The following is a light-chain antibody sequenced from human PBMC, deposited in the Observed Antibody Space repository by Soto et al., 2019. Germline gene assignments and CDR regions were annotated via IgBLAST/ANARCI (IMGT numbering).Light chain of an antibody. CDR2: GAS. CDR1: QSVSNNY. J-gene: IGKJ5*01. CDR3: QQYGRSPIT. Sequence: IGLALSPGAVPLSAGERATLSCTASQSVSNNYLAWYQQKPGQAPRLLIYGASNRATGIPDRFSGSGSGTDFTLTISRLEPEDFAVYYCQQYGRSPITFGQGTRLEIK. V-gene: IGKV3-20*01.